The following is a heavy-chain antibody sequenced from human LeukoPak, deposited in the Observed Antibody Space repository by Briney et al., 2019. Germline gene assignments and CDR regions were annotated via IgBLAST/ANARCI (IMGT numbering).Heavy chain of an antibody. CDR1: GGSMSSYY. CDR2: IYYSGST. J-gene: IGHJ3*02. V-gene: IGHV4-59*08. Sequence: SESLSLTCTVSGGSMSSYYWSWIRQPPGKGLEWVGYIYYSGSTNYNPSLKSRVTISVDTSKNQFALKLSSVTAADTAVYYCARQLTPRDAFDIWGQGTMVPVSS. CDR3: ARQLTPRDAFDI. D-gene: IGHD3-9*01.